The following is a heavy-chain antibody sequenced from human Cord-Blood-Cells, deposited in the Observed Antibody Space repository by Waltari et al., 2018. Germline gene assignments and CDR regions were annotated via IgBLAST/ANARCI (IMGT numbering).Heavy chain of an antibody. CDR2: INPNSGGT. CDR3: ARAKRITMVQGVYYFDY. V-gene: IGHV1-2*06. Sequence: CKASGYTFTGYYMHWVRQAPGQGLEWMGRINPNSGGTNYAQKFQGRVTMTRDTSISTAYMELSRLRSDDTAVYYCARAKRITMVQGVYYFDYWGQGTLVTVSS. CDR1: GYTFTGYY. D-gene: IGHD3-10*01. J-gene: IGHJ4*02.